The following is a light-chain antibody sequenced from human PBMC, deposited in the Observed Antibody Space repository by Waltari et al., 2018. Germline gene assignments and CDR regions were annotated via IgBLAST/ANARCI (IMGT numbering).Light chain of an antibody. V-gene: IGKV3-20*01. J-gene: IGKJ5*01. CDR2: GAS. CDR3: QQYGSSIT. CDR1: QSVSSGY. Sequence: EVVLTQSPGTLSLSPGERATLSCRASQSVSSGYLDWYQQKPPQAPRLLIYGASSRATGIPDRFSGSGSGTDFNLTISRLESEDFAMYYCQQYGSSITFGQGTRLEIK.